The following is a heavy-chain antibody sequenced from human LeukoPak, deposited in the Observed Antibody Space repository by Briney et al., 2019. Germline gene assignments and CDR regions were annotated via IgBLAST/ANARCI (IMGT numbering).Heavy chain of an antibody. CDR3: ARKLSGCYFDY. Sequence: GGSLRLSCAASGFTFSDYYMNWIRQAPGKGLEWISFISNSGDTVYYADSVKGRFTMSRDNAKNSLYLQMNSLRAEDTAVYYCARKLSGCYFDYWGQGTLVTVPS. V-gene: IGHV3-11*01. CDR1: GFTFSDYY. CDR2: ISNSGDTV. D-gene: IGHD1-26*01. J-gene: IGHJ4*02.